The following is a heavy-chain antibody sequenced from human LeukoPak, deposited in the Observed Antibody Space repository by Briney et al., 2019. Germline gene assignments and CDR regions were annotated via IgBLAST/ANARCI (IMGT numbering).Heavy chain of an antibody. V-gene: IGHV4-39*02. J-gene: IGHJ6*03. CDR2: IHYSGSS. D-gene: IGHD6-13*01. CDR1: GGSISSSSYY. CDR3: ARDIAAAGAYYYYYMDV. Sequence: SETLSLTCTVSGGSISSSSYYWGWIRQPPGKGLEWIGSIHYSGSSYYNLSLKSRVTISADTSQNHFSLKLSSVTAADTAVYYCARDIAAAGAYYYYYMDVWGKGTTVTVSS.